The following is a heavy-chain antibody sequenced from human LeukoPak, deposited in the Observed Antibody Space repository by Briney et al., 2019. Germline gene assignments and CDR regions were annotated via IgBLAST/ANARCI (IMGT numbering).Heavy chain of an antibody. D-gene: IGHD2-15*01. J-gene: IGHJ4*02. CDR3: AKGERILSFLK. V-gene: IGHV3-23*01. Sequence: GGLRLSCAASGFTFSNYGMSWVRQAPGKGLEWVSVISGTGVGTYYADSVKGRFTISRDNSKNTLYLQMNSLRAEDTGLYYCAKGERILSFLKGGQGNPVSASS. CDR1: GFTFSNYG. CDR2: ISGTGVGT.